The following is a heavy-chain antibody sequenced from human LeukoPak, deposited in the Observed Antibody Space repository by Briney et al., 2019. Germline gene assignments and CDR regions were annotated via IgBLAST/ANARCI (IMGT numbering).Heavy chain of an antibody. V-gene: IGHV3-74*01. CDR3: VRNSYDSSGYYDY. CDR2: IISDGSNT. CDR1: GFTFSSYW. D-gene: IGHD3-22*01. J-gene: IGHJ4*02. Sequence: GGSLKFSCAASGFTFSSYWMHWVRKAPGKGLVWVSRIISDGSNTTYADSVKGRFTISRDNAKNTLYLQMSSLRAEDTAVYYCVRNSYDSSGYYDYWGQGTLVTVSS.